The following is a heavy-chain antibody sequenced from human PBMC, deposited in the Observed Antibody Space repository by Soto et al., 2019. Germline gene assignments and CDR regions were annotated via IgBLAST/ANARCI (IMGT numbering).Heavy chain of an antibody. CDR3: AIGCSGGSCPFDY. CDR1: GFTFSSYG. Sequence: QVQLVESGGGVVQPGRSLRLSCAASGFTFSSYGMHWVRQAPGKGLEWVAVISYDGSNKYYADSVKGRFTISRDNSKNTLYLQMNSLRAEDTAVYYCAIGCSGGSCPFDYWGQGTLVTVSS. D-gene: IGHD2-15*01. V-gene: IGHV3-30*03. CDR2: ISYDGSNK. J-gene: IGHJ4*02.